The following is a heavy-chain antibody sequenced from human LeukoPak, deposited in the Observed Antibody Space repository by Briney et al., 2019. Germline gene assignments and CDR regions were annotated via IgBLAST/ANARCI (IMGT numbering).Heavy chain of an antibody. Sequence: PGGSLRLCCAASGFTFSIHSMNWVRQAPRKGLEWVSSITSSSSYIYYADSVKGRFTISRDDAKNSLYLQMDSLRAEDTAVYYCARDLAYGDGRYWGQGTLVTVSS. CDR2: ITSSSSYI. D-gene: IGHD4-17*01. CDR1: GFTFSIHS. J-gene: IGHJ4*02. CDR3: ARDLAYGDGRY. V-gene: IGHV3-21*01.